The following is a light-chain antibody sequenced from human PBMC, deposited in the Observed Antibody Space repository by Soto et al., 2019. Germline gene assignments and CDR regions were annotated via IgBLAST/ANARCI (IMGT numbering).Light chain of an antibody. CDR2: HAS. V-gene: IGKV3-15*01. CDR1: QSISSD. Sequence: TQSPATLSVSPGEGATLSCRASQSISSDFAWYQQKPGQAPRLLIYHASTRATGIPARFSGSGSGTEFTLTITSLQSEDSAVYYCQQYNFSPPNTFGGGTKVDI. J-gene: IGKJ4*01. CDR3: QQYNFSPPNT.